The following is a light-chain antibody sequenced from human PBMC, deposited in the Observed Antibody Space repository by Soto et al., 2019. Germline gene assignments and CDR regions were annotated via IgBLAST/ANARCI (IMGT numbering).Light chain of an antibody. CDR1: QSVTSRY. V-gene: IGKV3-20*01. Sequence: EIVLTQSPGTLSLSPGERATLSCRASQSVTSRYLAWYQQKPGQAPMPLIYGASSRATGIPDRFRGSGSGTDFTPTISRLEPKDFAVYYCQQYGRSPPFTFGQGTKVEIK. CDR2: GAS. CDR3: QQYGRSPPFT. J-gene: IGKJ2*01.